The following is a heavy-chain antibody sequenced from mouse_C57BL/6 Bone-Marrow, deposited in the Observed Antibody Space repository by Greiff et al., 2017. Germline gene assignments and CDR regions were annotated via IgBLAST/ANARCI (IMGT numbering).Heavy chain of an antibody. Sequence: DVKLVESGAELVRPGASVTLFCTAFGFNFKDDYMHWVKPRPEQGLEWIGWIDPENGYTEYASKFQRKATITADTSTNTAYLQLSSLTSEDTAVYYCTTYASTEAYYFDYWGQGTTLTVSA. V-gene: IGHV14-4*01. CDR2: IDPENGYT. J-gene: IGHJ2*01. CDR3: TTYASTEAYYFDY. CDR1: GFNFKDDY. D-gene: IGHD2-10*02.